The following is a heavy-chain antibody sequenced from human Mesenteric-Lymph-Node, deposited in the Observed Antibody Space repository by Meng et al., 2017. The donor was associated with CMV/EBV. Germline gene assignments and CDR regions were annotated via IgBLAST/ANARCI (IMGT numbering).Heavy chain of an antibody. CDR2: IHYTGSA. Sequence: GSLRLSCTLSLGSISSGSYYWGWLRQPPGKGLEWIGSIHYTGSANYNPSLKTRVSISEDTSNNEFSLTLTSVTAAGTAVYYCARTQWHVGYFDNWGQGTLVTVSS. CDR3: ARTQWHVGYFDN. J-gene: IGHJ4*02. D-gene: IGHD6-19*01. V-gene: IGHV4-39*07. CDR1: LGSISSGSYY.